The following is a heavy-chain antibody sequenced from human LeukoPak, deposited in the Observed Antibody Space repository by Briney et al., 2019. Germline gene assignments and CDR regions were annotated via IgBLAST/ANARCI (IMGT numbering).Heavy chain of an antibody. V-gene: IGHV4-34*01. Sequence: PSETLSLTCAVSGGSFSGYYWSWIRQPPGKGLEWIGEINHSGSTNYNPSLKSRVTISVDTSKNQFSLKLSSVTAADTAVYYCAREKYSSSWYRLGPLGYWGQGTLVTVSS. CDR2: INHSGST. J-gene: IGHJ4*02. CDR3: AREKYSSSWYRLGPLGY. D-gene: IGHD6-13*01. CDR1: GGSFSGYY.